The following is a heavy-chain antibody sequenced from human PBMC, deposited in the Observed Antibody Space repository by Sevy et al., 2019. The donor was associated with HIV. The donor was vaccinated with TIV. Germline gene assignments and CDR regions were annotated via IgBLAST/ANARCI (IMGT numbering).Heavy chain of an antibody. D-gene: IGHD6-13*01. CDR3: ARVWIAAAVYYYSGMHV. V-gene: IGHV1-69*13. CDR1: GGTFSSYA. J-gene: IGHJ6*01. CDR2: IIPIFGTA. Sequence: ASVKVSCKASGGTFSSYAISWVRQAPGQGLEWMGGIIPIFGTANYAQKFQGRVTITADESTGTAYLELGSLCSEDTAVYYCARVWIAAAVYYYSGMHVLEEGTTVTVSS.